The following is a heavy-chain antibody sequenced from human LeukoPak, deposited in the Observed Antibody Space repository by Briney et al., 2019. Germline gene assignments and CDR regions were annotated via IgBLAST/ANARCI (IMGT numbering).Heavy chain of an antibody. CDR3: ARATVVTPFDY. V-gene: IGHV4-59*01. Sequence: PSETLSLTCTVSGGSISSYYWSWIRQPPGKGLEWIGYIYYSGSTNYNPSLKSRVTISVDTSKNQFSLKLSSVTAADTAVYYCARATVVTPFDYWGQGTLVTVSS. J-gene: IGHJ4*02. D-gene: IGHD4-23*01. CDR2: IYYSGST. CDR1: GGSISSYY.